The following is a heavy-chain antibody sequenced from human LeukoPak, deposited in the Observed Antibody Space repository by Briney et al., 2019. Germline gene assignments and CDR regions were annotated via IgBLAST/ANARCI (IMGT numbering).Heavy chain of an antibody. J-gene: IGHJ3*02. CDR1: GGSISSYY. D-gene: IGHD3-10*01. Sequence: PSETLSLTCTVSGGSISSYYWSWIRQPPGKGLEWIGYIYYSGSTNYNPSLKSRVTISVDTSKNQFSLKLSSVTAADTAVYYCARVFASYYRPDAFDIWGQGTMVTVSS. CDR3: ARVFASYYRPDAFDI. V-gene: IGHV4-59*01. CDR2: IYYSGST.